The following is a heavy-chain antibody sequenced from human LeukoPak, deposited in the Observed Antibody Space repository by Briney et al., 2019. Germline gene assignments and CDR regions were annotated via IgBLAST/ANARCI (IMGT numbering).Heavy chain of an antibody. Sequence: PSETLSLTCTVSGGSISSYYWSWIRQPPGKGLEWIGYIYYSGSTNYNPSLKSRVTMSVDTSKNQFSLKLSSVTAADTAVYYCARDLYYYDSSGYRLDYWGQGTLVTVSS. CDR1: GGSISSYY. V-gene: IGHV4-59*12. CDR2: IYYSGST. J-gene: IGHJ4*02. D-gene: IGHD3-22*01. CDR3: ARDLYYYDSSGYRLDY.